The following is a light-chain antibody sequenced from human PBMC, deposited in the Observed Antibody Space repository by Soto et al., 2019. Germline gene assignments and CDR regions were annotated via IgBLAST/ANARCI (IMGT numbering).Light chain of an antibody. V-gene: IGKV3-20*01. J-gene: IGKJ2*01. CDR3: LQHGSAPYT. CDR1: ETIGMTS. CDR2: GAS. Sequence: EIVLTQSPCTLSLSPGERATLSCTASETIGMTSLAWYQQKPGQAPRLVIYGASKMDFGIPARFSGSTSGTVFNLSISRLEPEDSAAYHCLQHGSAPYTFGRGTRVEIK.